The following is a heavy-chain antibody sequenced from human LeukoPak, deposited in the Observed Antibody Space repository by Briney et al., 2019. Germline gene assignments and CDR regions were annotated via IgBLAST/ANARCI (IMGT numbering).Heavy chain of an antibody. V-gene: IGHV3-11*04. Sequence: KTGGSLRLSCAASGFTFSDYYMNWIRQAPGRGLEGISYISTDGNTIYYADSVKGRFTISRDNAKNSLYLQMNSLRAEDTAVYYCAKDFWPMVVTAPLGYWGQGTLVTVSS. J-gene: IGHJ4*02. CDR1: GFTFSDYY. CDR3: AKDFWPMVVTAPLGY. D-gene: IGHD2-21*02. CDR2: ISTDGNTI.